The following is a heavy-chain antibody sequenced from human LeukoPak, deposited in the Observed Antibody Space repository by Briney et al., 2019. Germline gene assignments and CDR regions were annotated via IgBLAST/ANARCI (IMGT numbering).Heavy chain of an antibody. CDR3: ARTPKQYSSSWYYFDY. Sequence: VASVKVSCKASRYTFSNYYMHCVRQAPGHRLEWMGIINPSGGSTSYAQKFQGRVTMTRDTSTSTVYMELSSLRSEDTAVYYCARTPKQYSSSWYYFDYWGQGTLVTVSS. J-gene: IGHJ4*02. CDR1: RYTFSNYY. V-gene: IGHV1-46*01. D-gene: IGHD6-13*01. CDR2: INPSGGST.